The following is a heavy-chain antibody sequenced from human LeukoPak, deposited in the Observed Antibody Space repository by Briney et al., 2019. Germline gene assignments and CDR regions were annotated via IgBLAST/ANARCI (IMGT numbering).Heavy chain of an antibody. V-gene: IGHV3-23*01. CDR3: AKDEIGILTGYADY. D-gene: IGHD3-9*01. CDR1: GFTFSSYA. Sequence: GGSLRLSCAASGFTFSSYAMSWVRQAPGKGLEWVSAISGSGGSTYYADSVKGRFTISRDNSKNTLYLHMNSLRAEDTAVYYCAKDEIGILTGYADYWGEGTLVTVSS. J-gene: IGHJ4*02. CDR2: ISGSGGST.